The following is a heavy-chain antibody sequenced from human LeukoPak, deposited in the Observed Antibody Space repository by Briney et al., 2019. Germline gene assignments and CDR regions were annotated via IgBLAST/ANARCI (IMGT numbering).Heavy chain of an antibody. D-gene: IGHD3-22*01. CDR3: ARGPYSYDSSGAFDI. CDR1: GGPISSSSYY. Sequence: SETLSLTCTVSGGPISSSSYYWGWIRQPPGKGLEWIGSIYYSGSTSYNPSLKSRGTISVDTSKNQFSLKLSSVTAADTAVYFCARGPYSYDSSGAFDIWGQGTMVTVSS. V-gene: IGHV4-39*01. J-gene: IGHJ3*02. CDR2: IYYSGST.